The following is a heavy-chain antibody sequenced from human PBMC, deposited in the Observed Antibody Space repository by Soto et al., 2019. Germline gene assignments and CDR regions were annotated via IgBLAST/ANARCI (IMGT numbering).Heavy chain of an antibody. CDR1: GFSLSTSGVG. V-gene: IGHV2-5*02. Sequence: QITLKESGPTLVKPTQTLTLPCTFSGFSLSTSGVGVGWIRQPPGKALEWLALIYWDDDKRYSPSLKSRLTITKDTSKSQVVLTMTNIDSAGTATYYCAHTNSNWGGTALPVSWGEGTLITVSS. CDR3: AHTNSNWGGTALPVS. J-gene: IGHJ5*02. CDR2: IYWDDDK. D-gene: IGHD7-27*01.